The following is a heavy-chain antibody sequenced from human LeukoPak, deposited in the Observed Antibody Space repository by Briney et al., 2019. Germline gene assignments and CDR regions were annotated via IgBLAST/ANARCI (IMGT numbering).Heavy chain of an antibody. CDR2: ISSSGSTI. J-gene: IGHJ4*02. D-gene: IGHD1-26*01. Sequence: GGSLRLSCAASGFTFSSYEMNWVRQAPGKGLEWVSYISSSGSTIYYADSVKGRFTISRDNAKNSLYLQMNSLRAEDTAVYYCATLGATPDYWGQGTQVTVSS. CDR1: GFTFSSYE. CDR3: ATLGATPDY. V-gene: IGHV3-48*03.